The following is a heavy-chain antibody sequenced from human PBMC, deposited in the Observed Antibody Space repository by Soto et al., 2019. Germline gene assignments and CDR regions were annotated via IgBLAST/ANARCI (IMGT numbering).Heavy chain of an antibody. V-gene: IGHV1-18*01. CDR1: GYTFTSYG. CDR3: VRKYYNGSGPRD. D-gene: IGHD3-10*01. J-gene: IGHJ4*02. Sequence: QVQLVQSGAEVKKPGASVKVSCKASGYTFTSYGISWVRQAPGQGLEWMGWISAYTGNTNYAQKLQGRVTMTTDTSTSTAYMGLRSLRADDRAVYYWVRKYYNGSGPRDRGQGTLVTVST. CDR2: ISAYTGNT.